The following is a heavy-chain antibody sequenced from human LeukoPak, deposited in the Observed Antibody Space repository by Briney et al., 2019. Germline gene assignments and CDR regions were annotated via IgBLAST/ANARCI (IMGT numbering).Heavy chain of an antibody. CDR1: GFTFDDYA. CDR2: ISWNSGSI. CDR3: ARALRIFGVVKNYYGMDV. D-gene: IGHD3-3*01. J-gene: IGHJ6*02. Sequence: GRSLRLSCAASGFTFDDYAMHWVRQAPGKGLEWVSGISWNSGSIGYADSVKGRFTISRDNAKNSLYLQMNSLRAEDTAVYYCARALRIFGVVKNYYGMDVWGQGTTVTVSS. V-gene: IGHV3-9*01.